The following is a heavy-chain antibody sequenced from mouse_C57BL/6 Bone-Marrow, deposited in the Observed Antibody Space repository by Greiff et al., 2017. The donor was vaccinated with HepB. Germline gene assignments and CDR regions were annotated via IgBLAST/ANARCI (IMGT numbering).Heavy chain of an antibody. Sequence: EVQGVESGGGLVKPGGSLKLSCAASGFTFSDYGIHWVRQAPEKGLEWVAYISSGSSTIYYADTVKGRFTISRDNAKNTLFLQMTSLRSEDTAMYYCARERRDYLDYWGQGTTLTVSS. V-gene: IGHV5-17*01. CDR2: ISSGSSTI. CDR3: ARERRDYLDY. CDR1: GFTFSDYG. J-gene: IGHJ2*01.